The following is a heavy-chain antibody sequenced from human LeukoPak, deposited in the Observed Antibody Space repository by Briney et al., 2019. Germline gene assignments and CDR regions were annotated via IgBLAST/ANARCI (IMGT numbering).Heavy chain of an antibody. CDR1: GYTFTGYY. Sequence: ASVNVSCKASGYTFTGYYMHWVRQAPGQGPEWVGWINPKSGGTNYAQKFQGRVTMTRDTSISTAYMELSRLRSDDTAVYYCARDSGSYDYWGQGTLVTVSS. CDR2: INPKSGGT. CDR3: ARDSGSYDY. D-gene: IGHD1-26*01. J-gene: IGHJ4*02. V-gene: IGHV1-2*02.